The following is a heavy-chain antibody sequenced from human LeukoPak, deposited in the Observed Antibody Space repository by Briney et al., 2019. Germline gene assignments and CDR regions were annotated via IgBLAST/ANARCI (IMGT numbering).Heavy chain of an antibody. V-gene: IGHV3-30-3*01. CDR3: ARSFNYYDSSGLRAFDI. J-gene: IGHJ3*02. Sequence: PGGSLRLSCAASGFTFSSYAMHRVRQAPGKGLEWVAVISYDGSNKYYADSVKGRFTISRDNSKNTLYLQMNSLRAEDTAVYYCARSFNYYDSSGLRAFDIWGQGTMVTVSS. CDR2: ISYDGSNK. D-gene: IGHD3-22*01. CDR1: GFTFSSYA.